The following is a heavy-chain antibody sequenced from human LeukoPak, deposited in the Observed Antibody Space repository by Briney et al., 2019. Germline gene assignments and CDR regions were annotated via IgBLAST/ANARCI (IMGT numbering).Heavy chain of an antibody. J-gene: IGHJ1*01. Sequence: GGSLRLSCAASGFTFSSYAVSWVRQAPGKGLEWVSAISGSGGSTYYADSVKGRFTISRDNSKNTLYLQMNSLRAEDTAVYYCAKVIAAAGRGYFQHWGQGTLVTVSS. CDR2: ISGSGGST. D-gene: IGHD6-13*01. CDR3: AKVIAAAGRGYFQH. CDR1: GFTFSSYA. V-gene: IGHV3-23*01.